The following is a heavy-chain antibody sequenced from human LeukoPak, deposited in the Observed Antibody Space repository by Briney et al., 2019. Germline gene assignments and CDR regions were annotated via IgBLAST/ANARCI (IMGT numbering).Heavy chain of an antibody. J-gene: IGHJ4*02. D-gene: IGHD5-12*01. CDR1: GYTFTGYY. V-gene: IGHV1-2*02. Sequence: ASVKVSCKASGYTFTGYYMHWVRQAPGQGLEWMGWINPNSGGTNYAQKFQGRVTMTRDTSISTAYMELSRLRSDDTAVYYCARDLVGLATTPDYGGQGTLVTVSS. CDR3: ARDLVGLATTPDY. CDR2: INPNSGGT.